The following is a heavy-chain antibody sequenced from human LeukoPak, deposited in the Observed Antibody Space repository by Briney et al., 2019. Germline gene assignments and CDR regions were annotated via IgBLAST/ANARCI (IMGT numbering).Heavy chain of an antibody. CDR2: ISGSNSYI. V-gene: IGHV3-21*01. D-gene: IGHD1-1*01. CDR3: ARALTTLTYVGY. Sequence: GGSLRLSCEASGFTFSSYTMHWIRQAPGKGLEWVSSISGSNSYIFYADSVKGRFTVSRDNAKDSLYLQMNSLRAEDTAVYYCARALTTLTYVGYWGQGTLVTVSS. J-gene: IGHJ4*02. CDR1: GFTFSSYT.